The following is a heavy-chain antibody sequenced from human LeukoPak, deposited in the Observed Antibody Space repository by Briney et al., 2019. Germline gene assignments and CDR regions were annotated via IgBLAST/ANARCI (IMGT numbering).Heavy chain of an antibody. D-gene: IGHD2/OR15-2a*01. Sequence: SVKVSCKASGGTFSSYAISWVRQAPGQGLEWMGRIIPIFGTANYAQKFQGRVTITTDESTGTAYMELSSLRSEDTAVYYCARGNYFSPYYFDYWGQGTLVTVSS. CDR1: GGTFSSYA. V-gene: IGHV1-69*05. CDR2: IIPIFGTA. CDR3: ARGNYFSPYYFDY. J-gene: IGHJ4*02.